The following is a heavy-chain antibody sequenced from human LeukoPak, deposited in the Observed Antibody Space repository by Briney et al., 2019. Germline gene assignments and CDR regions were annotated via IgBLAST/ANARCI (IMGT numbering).Heavy chain of an antibody. J-gene: IGHJ6*02. CDR1: GFTFSSYG. V-gene: IGHV3-30*03. CDR2: ISHDGSNK. D-gene: IGHD3-9*01. Sequence: PGGSLRLSCAASGFTFSSYGMHWVRQAPGKGLEWVAVISHDGSNKYYADSVKGRFTISRDNSKNTLYLQMNSLKTEDTAVYYCTRGPIWLYYGMDVWGQGTTVIVSS. CDR3: TRGPIWLYYGMDV.